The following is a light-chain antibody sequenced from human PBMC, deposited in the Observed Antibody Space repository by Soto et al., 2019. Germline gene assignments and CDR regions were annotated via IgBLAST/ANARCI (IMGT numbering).Light chain of an antibody. CDR1: SSDVGGYNY. V-gene: IGLV2-14*01. CDR2: LVT. CDR3: SSYTTRKILL. Sequence: QSALTQPASVSGSPGQSITISCTGTSSDVGGYNYVSWYQQHPGKAPKLMIYLVTDRPSGVSNRFSGSKSGNTASLTISGLQAEDETDYYCSSYTTRKILLFGGGTKVTVL. J-gene: IGLJ3*02.